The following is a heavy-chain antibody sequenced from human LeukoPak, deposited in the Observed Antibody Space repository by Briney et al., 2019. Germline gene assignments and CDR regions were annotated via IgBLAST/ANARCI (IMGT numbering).Heavy chain of an antibody. V-gene: IGHV4-34*01. CDR1: GGSFSGYY. CDR2: INHSGST. J-gene: IGHJ4*02. Sequence: SETLSLTCAVYGGSFSGYYWSWIRQPPGKGLEWIGEINHSGSTNYNPSLKSRVTISVDTSKNQFSLKLSSVTAADTAVYYCPSGGYSNYVLVFDYWGQGTPVTLSP. D-gene: IGHD4-4*01. CDR3: PSGGYSNYVLVFDY.